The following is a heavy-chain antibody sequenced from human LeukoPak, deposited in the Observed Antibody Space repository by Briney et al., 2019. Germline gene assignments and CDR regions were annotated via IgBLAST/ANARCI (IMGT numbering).Heavy chain of an antibody. CDR2: IYTSGST. Sequence: SQTLSLTCTVSGGSISSGSYYWSWIRQPAGKGLEWIGRIYTSGSTNYNPSFKSRVTISVDTSKNQFSLKLSSVTAADTAVYYCARFDPPNAFDIWGQGTMVTVSS. CDR1: GGSISSGSYY. J-gene: IGHJ3*02. V-gene: IGHV4-61*02. CDR3: ARFDPPNAFDI.